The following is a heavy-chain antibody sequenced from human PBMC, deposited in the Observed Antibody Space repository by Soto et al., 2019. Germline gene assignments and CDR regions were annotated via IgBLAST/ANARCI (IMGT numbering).Heavy chain of an antibody. J-gene: IGHJ4*02. CDR1: GGSISSSSYY. CDR2: IYYSGST. CDR3: AREDCSGGSCYSGFFDY. Sequence: SETLSLTCTVSGGSISSSSYYWGWIRQPPGKGLEWIGSIYYSGSTYYNPSLKSRVTISVDTSKNQFSLKLSSVTAADTAVYYCAREDCSGGSCYSGFFDYWGQGTLVTVSS. D-gene: IGHD2-15*01. V-gene: IGHV4-39*02.